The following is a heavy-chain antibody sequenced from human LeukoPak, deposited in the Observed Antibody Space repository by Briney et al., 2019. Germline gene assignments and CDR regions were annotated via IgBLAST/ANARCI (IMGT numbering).Heavy chain of an antibody. CDR2: ISSSSSYI. Sequence: GGCLRLSCAASGFTSSSYSMNSVRQTPGKGLGWVSSISSSSSYIYYADSVKGRFTISRDNAKNSLYLQMNSLRAEDTAVYYCARDRGFLEWLPDYWGQGTLVTVSS. D-gene: IGHD3-3*01. V-gene: IGHV3-21*01. CDR1: GFTSSSYS. CDR3: ARDRGFLEWLPDY. J-gene: IGHJ4*02.